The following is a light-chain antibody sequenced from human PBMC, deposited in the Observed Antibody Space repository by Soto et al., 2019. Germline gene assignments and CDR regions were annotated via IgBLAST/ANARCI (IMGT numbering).Light chain of an antibody. J-gene: IGKJ1*01. Sequence: DIQMTQSPSAMSASVGDRITITCRASQDIRNYLAWFQQRPGNVPKRLIFSASSLQSGVPSRFSGSGSGTEFTLTISRLQPEDLATYYCLQSYTYPWTFGQGTKVEIK. V-gene: IGKV1-17*03. CDR2: SAS. CDR1: QDIRNY. CDR3: LQSYTYPWT.